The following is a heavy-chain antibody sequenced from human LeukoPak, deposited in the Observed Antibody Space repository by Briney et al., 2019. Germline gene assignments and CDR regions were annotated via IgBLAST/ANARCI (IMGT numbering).Heavy chain of an antibody. J-gene: IGHJ6*04. V-gene: IGHV3-48*03. D-gene: IGHD1-26*01. CDR2: ISSSGSTI. CDR3: ASLLGGTLDV. Sequence: PGGSLRLSCAASGFTFSSYEMNWVRQAPGKGLEWVSYISSSGSTIYYADSVKGRFTISRDNAKNSLYLQMNSLRAEDTAVYYCASLLGGTLDVWGKGTTVTVSS. CDR1: GFTFSSYE.